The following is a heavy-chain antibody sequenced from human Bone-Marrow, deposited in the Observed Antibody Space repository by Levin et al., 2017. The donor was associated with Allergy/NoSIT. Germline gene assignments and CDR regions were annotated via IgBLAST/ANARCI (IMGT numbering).Heavy chain of an antibody. J-gene: IGHJ4*02. CDR2: ISGSGDST. Sequence: GGSLRLSCEASGFRFREYGMHWVRQAPGKGLEWVSSISGSGDSTHYADSVKGRFTISRDNRKNTLFLQMNSLRGEDTAKYYCAKETSRKPAGGTIDSWGQGTLVTVSS. CDR3: AKETSRKPAGGTIDS. CDR1: GFRFREYG. V-gene: IGHV3-23*01. D-gene: IGHD6-13*01.